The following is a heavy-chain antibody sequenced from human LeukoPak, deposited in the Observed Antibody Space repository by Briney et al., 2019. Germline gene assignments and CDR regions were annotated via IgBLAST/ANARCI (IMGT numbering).Heavy chain of an antibody. J-gene: IGHJ4*02. D-gene: IGHD3-9*01. CDR1: GFTFSSYS. CDR2: ISSSTSYI. Sequence: PGGSLRLSCAASGFTFSSYSMNWIRQAPGKGLEWVSSISSSTSYIYYADSVKGRFTISKDNAKNSLYLQMNSLRAEDTAIYYCAKFPLRDILTGYYQFDHWGQGTLVTVSS. V-gene: IGHV3-21*04. CDR3: AKFPLRDILTGYYQFDH.